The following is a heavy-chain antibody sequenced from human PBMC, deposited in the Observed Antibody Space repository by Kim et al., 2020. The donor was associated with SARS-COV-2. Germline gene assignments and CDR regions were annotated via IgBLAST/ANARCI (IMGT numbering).Heavy chain of an antibody. CDR2: IYYSGST. CDR3: ARGGEWFGEAFDI. V-gene: IGHV4-59*13. D-gene: IGHD3-10*01. Sequence: SETLSLTCTVSGGSISSYYWSWIRQPPGKGLEWIGYIYYSGSTNYNPSLKSRVTISVDTSKNQFSLKLSSVTAADTAVYYCARGGEWFGEAFDIWGQGTMVTVSS. CDR1: GGSISSYY. J-gene: IGHJ3*02.